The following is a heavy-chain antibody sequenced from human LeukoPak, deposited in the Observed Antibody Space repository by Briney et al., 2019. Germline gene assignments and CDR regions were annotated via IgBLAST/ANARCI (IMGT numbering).Heavy chain of an antibody. CDR1: EFKFDDYA. Sequence: PGGSLRLSCAAAEFKFDDYAMHWVRQGPGKGLEWVAGISWSSGHMEYVESVKGRFTISRDNAKNSLYLQMNSLRAEDTAVYYCARDRSSPPDSWGQGTLVTVSS. CDR2: ISWSSGHM. CDR3: ARDRSSPPDS. J-gene: IGHJ4*02. D-gene: IGHD6-19*01. V-gene: IGHV3-9*01.